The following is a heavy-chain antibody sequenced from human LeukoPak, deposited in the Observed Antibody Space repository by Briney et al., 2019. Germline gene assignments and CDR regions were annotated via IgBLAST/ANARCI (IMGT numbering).Heavy chain of an antibody. D-gene: IGHD2-15*01. J-gene: IGHJ4*02. CDR1: GASISSYY. CDR2: IYYSGST. CDR3: ARAELLRSPGIYY. V-gene: IGHV4-59*01. Sequence: SETLSLTCTVSGASISSYYWSWIRQPPGKGLEWIGYIYYSGSTNYNPSLKSRVTISVDTSKNQFSLRLTSVTAADTAVYYCARAELLRSPGIYYWGQGTLVTVSS.